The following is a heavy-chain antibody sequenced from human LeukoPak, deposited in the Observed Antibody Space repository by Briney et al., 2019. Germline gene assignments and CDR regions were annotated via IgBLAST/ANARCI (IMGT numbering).Heavy chain of an antibody. CDR3: ASWIAAAGTDLDAFDI. CDR1: GGSFSGYY. CDR2: INHSGST. V-gene: IGHV4-34*01. Sequence: SETLSLTCAVYGGSFSGYYWSWIRQPPGKGLEWIGEINHSGSTNYNPSLKGRVTISVDTSKNQFSLKLSSVTAADTAVYYCASWIAAAGTDLDAFDIWGQGTMVTVSS. D-gene: IGHD6-13*01. J-gene: IGHJ3*02.